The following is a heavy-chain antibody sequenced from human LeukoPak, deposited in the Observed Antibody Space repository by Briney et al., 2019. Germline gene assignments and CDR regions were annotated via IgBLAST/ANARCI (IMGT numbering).Heavy chain of an antibody. D-gene: IGHD6-13*01. CDR3: AFRAAAHYYYGMDV. V-gene: IGHV1-8*01. Sequence: ASVKVSCKASGYTFTSYDINWVRQATGQGLEWMGWMNPNSGNTGYAQKLQGRVTMTRNTSISTAYMELSSLRSEDTAVYYCAFRAAAHYYYGMDVWGQGTTVTVSS. CDR1: GYTFTSYD. J-gene: IGHJ6*02. CDR2: MNPNSGNT.